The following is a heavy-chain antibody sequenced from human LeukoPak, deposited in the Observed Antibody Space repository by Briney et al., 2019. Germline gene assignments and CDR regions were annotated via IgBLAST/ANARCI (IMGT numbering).Heavy chain of an antibody. CDR2: ISYDGSNK. D-gene: IGHD1-26*01. V-gene: IGHV3-30-3*01. J-gene: IGHJ1*01. CDR3: ARDRSIVGATRYFQH. Sequence: GGSLRLSYAASGFTFSSYAMHWVRQAPGKGLEWVAVISYDGSNKYYADSVKGRFTISRDNSKNTLYLQMNSLRAEDTAVYYCARDRSIVGATRYFQHWGQGTLVTVSS. CDR1: GFTFSSYA.